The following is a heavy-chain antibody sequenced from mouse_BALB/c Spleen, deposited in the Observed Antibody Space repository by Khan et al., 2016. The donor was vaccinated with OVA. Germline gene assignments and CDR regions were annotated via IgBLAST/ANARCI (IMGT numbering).Heavy chain of an antibody. CDR2: INPRSGYT. J-gene: IGHJ2*01. CDR1: GYTFTSYT. Sequence: VELVESGAELVRPGASVKMSCKASGYTFTSYTMHWVKQRPGQGLEWIGNINPRSGYTKYNQKFKDKATLTADKSSNTAYLQLSSLTSEDSAVYYCARTHEKWGQGTTLTVSS. V-gene: IGHV1-4*01. CDR3: ARTHEK.